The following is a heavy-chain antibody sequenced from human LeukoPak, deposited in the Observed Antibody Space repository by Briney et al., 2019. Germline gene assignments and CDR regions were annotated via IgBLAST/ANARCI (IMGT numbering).Heavy chain of an antibody. D-gene: IGHD3-10*01. Sequence: RASVKVSCKASGYTFTSYYMYWVRQAPGQGLEWMGIINPSGGSTNYAQKFQGRVTMTRDTSTSTVYMELSRLRSEDTAVYYCARGPSITMVRGGQWYYYMDVWGKGTTVTISS. J-gene: IGHJ6*03. CDR3: ARGPSITMVRGGQWYYYMDV. CDR2: INPSGGST. CDR1: GYTFTSYY. V-gene: IGHV1-46*01.